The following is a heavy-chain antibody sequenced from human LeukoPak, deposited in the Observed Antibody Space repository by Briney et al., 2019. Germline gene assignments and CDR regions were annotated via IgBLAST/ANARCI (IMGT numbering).Heavy chain of an antibody. J-gene: IGHJ5*02. CDR1: GFTFSSYG. Sequence: GGSLRLSCAASGFTFSSYGMHWVRQAPGKGLEWVAVISYDGSNKYYADSVKGRFTISRDNSKNTLYLQMNSLRAEDTAVYYCAKGDYYDSSGYYSGRFDPWGQGTLVTVSS. V-gene: IGHV3-30*18. CDR3: AKGDYYDSSGYYSGRFDP. D-gene: IGHD3-22*01. CDR2: ISYDGSNK.